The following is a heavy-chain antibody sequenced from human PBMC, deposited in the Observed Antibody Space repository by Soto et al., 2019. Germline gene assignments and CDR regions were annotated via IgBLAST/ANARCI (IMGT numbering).Heavy chain of an antibody. J-gene: IGHJ4*02. D-gene: IGHD5-18*01. V-gene: IGHV4-31*03. Sequence: QVQLQESGPGLVKPSQTLSLTCTVSGCSINSGGYCWSWIRQHPGKGLDWIGCISYGGSTSYNPSLKSRVTISVDTSKKQFSIKLTSVTAADTAVYYCSRGILVWGQGALITVSS. CDR1: GCSINSGGYC. CDR2: ISYGGST. CDR3: SRGILV.